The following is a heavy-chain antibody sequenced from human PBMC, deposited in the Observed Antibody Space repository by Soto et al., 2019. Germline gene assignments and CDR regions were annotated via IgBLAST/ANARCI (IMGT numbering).Heavy chain of an antibody. V-gene: IGHV3-30*03. CDR2: ISYDGSNK. Sequence: PXGSLLLACSASGFTFSSYGMHWVRQAPGKGLEWVAVISYDGSNKYYADSVKGRFTISRDNSKNTLYLQMNSLRAEDTAVYYCARDHSSSWYYFDYWGQGTMVTVSS. J-gene: IGHJ4*02. CDR1: GFTFSSYG. CDR3: ARDHSSSWYYFDY. D-gene: IGHD6-13*01.